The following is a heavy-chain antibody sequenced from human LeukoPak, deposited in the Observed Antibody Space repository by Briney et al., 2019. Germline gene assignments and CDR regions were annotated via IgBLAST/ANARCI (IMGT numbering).Heavy chain of an antibody. CDR3: ARVSRGGSSGPAASFDY. Sequence: ASVKVSCKASGYTFTSYGISWVRQAPGQGLEWMGWISAYNGNTNYAQKFQGRVTMTRDTSISTAYMELSRLRSDDTAVYYCARVSRGGSSGPAASFDYWGQGTLVTVSS. CDR1: GYTFTSYG. CDR2: ISAYNGNT. V-gene: IGHV1-18*01. D-gene: IGHD2-2*01. J-gene: IGHJ4*02.